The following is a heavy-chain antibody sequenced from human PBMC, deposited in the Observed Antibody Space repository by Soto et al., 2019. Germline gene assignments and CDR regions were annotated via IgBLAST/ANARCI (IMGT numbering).Heavy chain of an antibody. D-gene: IGHD3-3*01. CDR3: ARDLQSDFWSGYYPHYYYFGMDV. J-gene: IGHJ6*02. CDR2: INSDGSTR. CDR1: GFTFSNYW. Sequence: EVQLVESGGGLVQPGGSLRLSCAASGFTFSNYWVHWVRQAPGKGLVWVSRINSDGSTRTYADSVKGRFTISRDNAKNTLYLQMNSLRAEDTAVYYCARDLQSDFWSGYYPHYYYFGMDVWGQGTTVTVSS. V-gene: IGHV3-74*03.